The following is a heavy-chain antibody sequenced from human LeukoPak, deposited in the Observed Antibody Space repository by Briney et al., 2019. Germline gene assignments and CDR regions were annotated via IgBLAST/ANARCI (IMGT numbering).Heavy chain of an antibody. V-gene: IGHV3-21*01. CDR1: GFTFNNYS. D-gene: IGHD4/OR15-4a*01. CDR3: VRDGATRLEFDY. CDR2: ISAGGTYI. Sequence: GGSLRLSCAASGFTFNNYSMNWVRQAPGKGLEWVSSISAGGTYIHYADSVKGRFTISRDNAKNSLFMQMNNLRAEDTAVYYCVRDGATRLEFDYWGQGTLVTVSS. J-gene: IGHJ4*02.